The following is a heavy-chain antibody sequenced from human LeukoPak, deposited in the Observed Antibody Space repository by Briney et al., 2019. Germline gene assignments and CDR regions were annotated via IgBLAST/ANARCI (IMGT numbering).Heavy chain of an antibody. CDR3: ARVDGSFDY. V-gene: IGHV3-7*01. D-gene: IGHD1-26*01. Sequence: PGGSLRLSCAASGFTFSYYWMSWVRQAPGKGLEWVADIKQDGSEKYYVDSVKGRFTISRDNAKNSLYLQMNSLRAEDTAVYYCARVDGSFDYWGQGTLVTVSS. CDR2: IKQDGSEK. J-gene: IGHJ4*02. CDR1: GFTFSYYW.